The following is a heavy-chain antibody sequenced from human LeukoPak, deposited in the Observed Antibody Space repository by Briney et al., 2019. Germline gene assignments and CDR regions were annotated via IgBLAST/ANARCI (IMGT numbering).Heavy chain of an antibody. CDR3: ASQPRIAAAGPVDY. CDR2: IPYDGSNK. J-gene: IGHJ4*02. V-gene: IGHV3-30*04. CDR1: GFTFSSYA. D-gene: IGHD6-13*01. Sequence: GGSLRLSCAASGFTFSSYAMHWVRQAPGKRLEWVAVIPYDGSNKYYADSVKGRFTISRDNSKNTLYLQMNSLRAEDTAVYYCASQPRIAAAGPVDYWGQGTLVTVSS.